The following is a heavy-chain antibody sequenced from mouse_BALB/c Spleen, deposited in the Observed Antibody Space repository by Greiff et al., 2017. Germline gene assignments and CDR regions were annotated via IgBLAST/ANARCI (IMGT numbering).Heavy chain of an antibody. Sequence: EVKLVESGGGLVKPGGSLKLSCAASGFTFSSYAMSWVRQSPETRLEWVAEISSGGSYTYYPDTVTGRFTISRDNAKNTLYLEMSSLRSEDTAMYYCAKKYGNYFDYWGQGTTLTVSS. V-gene: IGHV5-9-4*01. CDR2: ISSGGSYT. CDR3: AKKYGNYFDY. J-gene: IGHJ2*01. CDR1: GFTFSSYA. D-gene: IGHD2-10*02.